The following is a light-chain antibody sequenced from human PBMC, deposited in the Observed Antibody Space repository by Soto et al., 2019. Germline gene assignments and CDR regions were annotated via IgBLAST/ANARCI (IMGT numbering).Light chain of an antibody. CDR2: AAS. CDR3: QQCGNSPWT. J-gene: IGKJ1*01. Sequence: EIVMTQSPATLSVSPGERATLSCRASQTISDNLAWYQQRPGQSPRLLIYAASSRATGIPARFSGSGSGTEFSLTIGRLEPEDFAVYYCQQCGNSPWTFGQGTKVDIK. V-gene: IGKV3-15*01. CDR1: QTISDN.